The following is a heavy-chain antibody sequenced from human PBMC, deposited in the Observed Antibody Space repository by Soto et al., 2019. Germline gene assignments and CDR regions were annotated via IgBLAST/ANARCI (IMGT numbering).Heavy chain of an antibody. J-gene: IGHJ4*02. Sequence: ASVKVSCKASGWTFSSYAISWVRQAPGQGLEWMGGIIPIFGTANYAQKFQGRVTITADESTSTAYMELSSLRSEDTAVYYCARGKDGDSSGSYLVAYWGQGILVTVSS. D-gene: IGHD6-19*01. CDR2: IIPIFGTA. CDR3: ARGKDGDSSGSYLVAY. V-gene: IGHV1-69*13. CDR1: GWTFSSYA.